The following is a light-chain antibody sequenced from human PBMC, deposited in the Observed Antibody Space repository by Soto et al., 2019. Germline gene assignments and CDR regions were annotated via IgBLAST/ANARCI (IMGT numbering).Light chain of an antibody. J-gene: IGKJ4*01. V-gene: IGKV3-11*01. CDR3: QQRSNWPPT. CDR2: DAS. Sequence: TLSSSPGERATLSCRASQSVSSYLAWYQQKPGQAPRLLIYDASNRATGIPARFSGGGSGTDFTLTISSLEPGDFAVYYCQQRSNWPPTFGGGTKVDIK. CDR1: QSVSSY.